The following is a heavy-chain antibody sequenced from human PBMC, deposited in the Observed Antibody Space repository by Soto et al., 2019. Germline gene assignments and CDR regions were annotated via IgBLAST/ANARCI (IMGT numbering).Heavy chain of an antibody. CDR2: IYYSGST. CDR3: ARVSSGYQYYFDY. CDR1: GGSISSGGYY. V-gene: IGHV4-31*03. D-gene: IGHD3-22*01. Sequence: SETLSLTCTVSGGSISSGGYYWSWIRQHPGKGLEWIGYIYYSGSTYYNPSLKSRVTISVETSKNQFSLKLSSVTAADTAVYYCARVSSGYQYYFDYWGQGTLVTVSS. J-gene: IGHJ4*02.